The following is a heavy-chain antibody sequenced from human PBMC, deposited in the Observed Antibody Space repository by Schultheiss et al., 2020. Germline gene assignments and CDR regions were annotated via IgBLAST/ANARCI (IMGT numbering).Heavy chain of an antibody. V-gene: IGHV4-34*01. D-gene: IGHD2-2*01. CDR2: INHSGST. CDR1: GGSFSGYY. CDR3: ASGKASKARRPERDY. Sequence: SETLSLTCAVYGGSFSGYYWSWIRQPPGKGLEWIGEINHSGSTNYNPSLKSRVTISVDTSKNQFSLKLSSVTAADTAVYYCASGKASKARRPERDYWGQGTLVTVYS. J-gene: IGHJ4*02.